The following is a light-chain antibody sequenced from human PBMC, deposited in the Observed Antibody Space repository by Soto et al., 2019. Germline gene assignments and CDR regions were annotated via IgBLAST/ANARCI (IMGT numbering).Light chain of an antibody. V-gene: IGKV3-11*01. CDR1: QSINKD. Sequence: EFVLTQSPVTLSLSPGERATLSCRATQSINKDLAWYQQKPGQAPRLLIDNASKRATAIPARFSGSGSGTDFTLSISTLEPDDFAVYYCQHLRTFGQGTRLEIK. J-gene: IGKJ5*01. CDR3: QHLRT. CDR2: NAS.